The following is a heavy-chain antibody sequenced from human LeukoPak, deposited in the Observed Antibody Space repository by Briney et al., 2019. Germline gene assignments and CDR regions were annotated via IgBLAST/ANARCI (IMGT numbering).Heavy chain of an antibody. J-gene: IGHJ3*02. CDR1: GGSISSGGYY. V-gene: IGHV4-31*01. D-gene: IGHD5-18*01. Sequence: PSQTLSLTCTVSGGSISSGGYYWSWIRQHPGKGLEWIGYIYYSGSTYYNPSLKSQVTISVDTSKNQFSLKLSSVTAADTAVYYCAREGYSDAFDIWGQGTMVTVSS. CDR2: IYYSGST. CDR3: AREGYSDAFDI.